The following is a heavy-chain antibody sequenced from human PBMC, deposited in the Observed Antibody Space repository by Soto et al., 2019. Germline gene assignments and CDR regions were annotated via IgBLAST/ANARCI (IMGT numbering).Heavy chain of an antibody. CDR3: ARVWGYAFDY. V-gene: IGHV4-59*01. CDR2: IYYSGST. J-gene: IGHJ4*02. D-gene: IGHD3-16*01. Sequence: SETLSLTCTVSGGSISSYYWSWIRQPPGKGLEWIGYIYYSGSTNYNPSLKSRVTISVDTSKNQFSLKLSSVTAADTAVYYCARVWGYAFDYWARGTLVTVSS. CDR1: GGSISSYY.